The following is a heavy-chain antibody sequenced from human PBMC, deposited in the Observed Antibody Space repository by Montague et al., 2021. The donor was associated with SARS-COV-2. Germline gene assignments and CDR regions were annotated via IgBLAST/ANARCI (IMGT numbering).Heavy chain of an antibody. J-gene: IGHJ6*02. CDR1: GFPFSSYA. D-gene: IGHD3-22*01. V-gene: IGHV3-30-3*01. CDR3: ARVIVVGYYGMDV. Sequence: SRRLSCAASGFPFSSYAMHWVRQAPGKGLEWVAVISYDGGNKYYADSVKGRFTISRDNSKNTLYLQMNSLRAEDTAVYYCARVIVVGYYGMDVWGQGTTVTVSS. CDR2: ISYDGGNK.